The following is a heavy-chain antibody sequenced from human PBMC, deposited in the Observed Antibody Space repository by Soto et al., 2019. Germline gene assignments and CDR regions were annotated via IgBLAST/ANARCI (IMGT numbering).Heavy chain of an antibody. J-gene: IGHJ4*02. Sequence: PGGSLRLSCAASGFTFSSYGMHWVRQAPGKGLEWVAVISYDGSNKYYADSVKGRFTISRDNSKNTLYLQMNSLRAEDTAVYYCAKVQPALRYFDWFSGPFYWGQGTLVTVSS. CDR1: GFTFSSYG. CDR2: ISYDGSNK. CDR3: AKVQPALRYFDWFSGPFY. V-gene: IGHV3-30*18. D-gene: IGHD3-9*01.